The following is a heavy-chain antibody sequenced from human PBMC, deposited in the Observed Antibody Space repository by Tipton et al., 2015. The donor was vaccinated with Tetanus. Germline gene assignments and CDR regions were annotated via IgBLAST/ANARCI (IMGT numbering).Heavy chain of an antibody. Sequence: TLPLTCTVSGGSINSYYWSWIRQPPGKGLEWIGYIYYSGSTNYNPSLRSRVTISVDTSKNQFSLKLSSVTAADTAVYYCARIRQVGKPGPFFDYWGQGTLVTVSS. CDR3: ARIRQVGKPGPFFDY. D-gene: IGHD7-27*01. CDR1: GGSINSYY. V-gene: IGHV4-59*07. CDR2: IYYSGST. J-gene: IGHJ4*02.